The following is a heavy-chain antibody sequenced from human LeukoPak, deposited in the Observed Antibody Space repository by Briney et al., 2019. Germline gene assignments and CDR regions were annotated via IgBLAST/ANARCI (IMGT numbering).Heavy chain of an antibody. J-gene: IGHJ4*02. CDR3: ARVGAAAGTGFDY. CDR2: IYHSGST. Sequence: SGTLSLTCAVSGDSVSGSNWWSLVRQPPGKGLEWIGEIYHSGSTNYNPSLKSRVTISVDTSKNQFSLKLSSVTAADTAVYYCARVGAAAGTGFDYWGQGTLVTVSS. CDR1: GDSVSGSNW. D-gene: IGHD6-13*01. V-gene: IGHV4-4*02.